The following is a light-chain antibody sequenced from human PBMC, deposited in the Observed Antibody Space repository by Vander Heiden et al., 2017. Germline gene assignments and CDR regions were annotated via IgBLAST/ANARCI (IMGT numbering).Light chain of an antibody. Sequence: QSVVTQPPSASGTPGQRVTISCSGSSSNIGSHTVNWYQKLPGTAPKLLIHTNNERPSGVPDRFSGSKSGTSASLAISGLQSEDEADYYCAAWDDSLNGVVFGGGTKLTVL. CDR3: AAWDDSLNGVV. CDR1: SSNIGSHT. J-gene: IGLJ2*01. V-gene: IGLV1-44*01. CDR2: TNN.